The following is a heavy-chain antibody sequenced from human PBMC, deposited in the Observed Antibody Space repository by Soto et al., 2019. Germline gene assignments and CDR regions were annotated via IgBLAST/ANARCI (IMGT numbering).Heavy chain of an antibody. Sequence: PSETQSLTYAVSECNLNSVTYSWPCVKQPPGKGLEWIGYIYHSGSVYYNPSRKSRVTISVDNSKNQFSLKVRSVTAADTAVYYCARNLREVEYWDFGLWGRGTVVTVSS. CDR2: IYHSGSV. V-gene: IGHV4-30-2*01. D-gene: IGHD1-26*01. J-gene: IGHJ2*01. CDR1: ECNLNSVTYS. CDR3: ARNLREVEYWDFGL.